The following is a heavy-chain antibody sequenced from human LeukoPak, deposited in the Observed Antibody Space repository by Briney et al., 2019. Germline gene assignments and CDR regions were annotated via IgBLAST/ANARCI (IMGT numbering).Heavy chain of an antibody. V-gene: IGHV7-4-1*02. CDR3: ARDPTTVVTRILDY. CDR1: GYTFTSYA. J-gene: IGHJ4*02. Sequence: ASVKVSCKASGYTFTSYAMNWVRQAPGQGLEWMGWINTNTGNPTYAQGFTGRFVFSLDTSVSTAYLQISSLEAEDTAVYYCARDPTTVVTRILDYWGQGTLVTVSS. D-gene: IGHD4-23*01. CDR2: INTNTGNP.